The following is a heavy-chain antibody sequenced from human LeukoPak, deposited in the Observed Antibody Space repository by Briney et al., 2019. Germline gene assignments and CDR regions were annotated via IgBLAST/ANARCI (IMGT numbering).Heavy chain of an antibody. CDR2: INHSGST. D-gene: IGHD3-3*01. Sequence: SETLSLTCAVYGGSFSGYYWSWLRQPPGKGLEWIGDINHSGSTNYNPSLKSRVTISVDTSKNQFSLKLSSVTAADTAVYYCARGEYYDFWSGSLPDYWGQGTLVTVSS. CDR1: GGSFSGYY. V-gene: IGHV4-34*01. CDR3: ARGEYYDFWSGSLPDY. J-gene: IGHJ4*02.